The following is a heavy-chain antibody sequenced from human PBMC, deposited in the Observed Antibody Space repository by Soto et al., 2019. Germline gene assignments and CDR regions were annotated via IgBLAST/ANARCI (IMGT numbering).Heavy chain of an antibody. CDR1: GDSISRYY. V-gene: IGHV4-59*08. J-gene: IGHJ3*02. Sequence: SETLSLECPVGGDSISRYYWSWLRQPPGKGLEWIGYIYYSGSTNYNPSLKSRVTISVDTSKNQFSLKLSSVTAADTAVYYCARRYGWAFDIWGQGTMVTVSS. CDR2: IYYSGST. D-gene: IGHD3-16*01. CDR3: ARRYGWAFDI.